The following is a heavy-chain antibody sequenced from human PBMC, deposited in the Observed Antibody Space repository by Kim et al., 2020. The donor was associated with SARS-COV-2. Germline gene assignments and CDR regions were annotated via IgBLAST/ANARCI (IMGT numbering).Heavy chain of an antibody. CDR2: ISYDGSNK. Sequence: GGSLRLSCAASGFTFSSYAMHWVRQAPGKGLEWVAVISYDGSNKYYADSVKGRFTISRDNSKNTLYLQMNSLRAEDTAVYYCARDEGSGWLYYFYYWGQG. D-gene: IGHD6-19*01. J-gene: IGHJ4*02. CDR3: ARDEGSGWLYYFYY. V-gene: IGHV3-30-3*01. CDR1: GFTFSSYA.